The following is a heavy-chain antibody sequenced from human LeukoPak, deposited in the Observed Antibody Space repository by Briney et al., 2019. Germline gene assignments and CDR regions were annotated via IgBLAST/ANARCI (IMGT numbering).Heavy chain of an antibody. D-gene: IGHD2-2*01. V-gene: IGHV3-20*04. J-gene: IGHJ5*02. CDR3: ARGSGTCSSTSCQLRFDP. CDR2: INWNGGST. CDR1: GFTFDDYG. Sequence: GGSLRLSCAASGFTFDDYGMSWVRHAPGKSLEWGSGINWNGGSTGYADSVKGRFTISRDNAKNSLYLQMNSLRAEDTALYYCARGSGTCSSTSCQLRFDPWGQGTLVTVSS.